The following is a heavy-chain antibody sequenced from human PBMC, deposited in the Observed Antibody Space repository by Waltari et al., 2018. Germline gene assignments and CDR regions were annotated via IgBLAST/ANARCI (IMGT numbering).Heavy chain of an antibody. D-gene: IGHD5-12*01. CDR3: ARHWKKSGYRFDP. CDR2: IYYSGSTYYGGST. Sequence: QLQLQESGPGLVKPSETLSLTCTVSGGSIRSSMYYWGWIRQSPGKGLEWIGNIYYSGSTYYGGSTYNNPTLKSRVSISGDTSKNQFSLKLSSVTAADTAVYYCARHWKKSGYRFDPWGQGTLVTVSS. J-gene: IGHJ5*02. CDR1: GGSIRSSMYY. V-gene: IGHV4-39*01.